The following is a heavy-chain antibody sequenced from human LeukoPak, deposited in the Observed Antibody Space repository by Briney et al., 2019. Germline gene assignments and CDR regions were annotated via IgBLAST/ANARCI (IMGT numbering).Heavy chain of an antibody. D-gene: IGHD2-2*01. Sequence: SETLSLTCAVSGNSISSGYYWGWIRQPPGKGLEWIGSIYHSGSTYYNPSLKSRVTISVDTSKNQFSLKLSSVTAADTAVYYCARHSSIVVVPAAINYWGQGSLVTVSS. V-gene: IGHV4-38-2*01. CDR1: GNSISSGYY. CDR3: ARHSSIVVVPAAINY. CDR2: IYHSGST. J-gene: IGHJ4*02.